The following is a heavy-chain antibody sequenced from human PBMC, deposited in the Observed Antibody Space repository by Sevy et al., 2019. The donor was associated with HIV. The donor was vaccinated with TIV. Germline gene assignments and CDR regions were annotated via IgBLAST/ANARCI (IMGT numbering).Heavy chain of an antibody. CDR3: AREGLYSSPNWFDP. CDR2: IKQDGSEK. CDR1: GFTFSSYW. D-gene: IGHD6-13*01. J-gene: IGHJ5*02. Sequence: GGYLRLSCAASGFTFSSYWMSWVRQAPGKGLEWVANIKQDGSEKYYVDSVKGRFTISRDNAKNSLYLQMNSLRAEDTAVYYCAREGLYSSPNWFDPWGQGTLVTVSS. V-gene: IGHV3-7*03.